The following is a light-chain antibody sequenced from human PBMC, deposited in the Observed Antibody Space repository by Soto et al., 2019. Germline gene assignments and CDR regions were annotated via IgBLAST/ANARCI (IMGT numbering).Light chain of an antibody. J-gene: IGLJ1*01. CDR3: AAWDDSLNGRSYV. CDR1: SSNIGSNT. CDR2: SNN. Sequence: QSVLTQPPSASGTPGQRVTISCSGSSSNIGSNTVNWYQQLPGTAPKLLIYSNNQRPSGVPDRFSGSKSGTSASLAISGLQSEDEANYYCAAWDDSLNGRSYVFGTRTKVTVL. V-gene: IGLV1-44*01.